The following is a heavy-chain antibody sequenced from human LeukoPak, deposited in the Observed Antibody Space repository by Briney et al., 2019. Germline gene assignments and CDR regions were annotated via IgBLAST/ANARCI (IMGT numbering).Heavy chain of an antibody. D-gene: IGHD3-10*01. J-gene: IGHJ4*02. CDR1: VFNFCDYA. V-gene: IGHV3-49*04. CDR2: IRNKVYVGTI. Sequence: GGTLRLSCTDSVFNFCDYAMSCVRQAPGKGLEGLGFIRNKVYVGTIEYAASVKGTFTISRDDYKSLAFLQMDSLRTEDTAVYYCLRYYGSGSLSGYWGQGTLVTVSS. CDR3: LRYYGSGSLSGY.